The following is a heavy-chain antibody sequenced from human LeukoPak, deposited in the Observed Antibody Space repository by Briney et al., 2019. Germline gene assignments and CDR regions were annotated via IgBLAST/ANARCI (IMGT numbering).Heavy chain of an antibody. J-gene: IGHJ3*02. Sequence: SETLSLTCAVYGGSFSGYYWSWIRQPPGKGLEWIGEINHSGSTNYNPSLKSRVTISVDTSKNQFSLKLSSVTAADTAVYYCARGKYCRSTSCSRGAFDIWGQGTMVTVSS. CDR3: ARGKYCRSTSCSRGAFDI. CDR1: GGSFSGYY. V-gene: IGHV4-34*01. D-gene: IGHD2-2*01. CDR2: INHSGST.